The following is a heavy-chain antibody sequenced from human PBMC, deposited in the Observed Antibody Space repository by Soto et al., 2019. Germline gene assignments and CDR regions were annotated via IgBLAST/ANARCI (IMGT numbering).Heavy chain of an antibody. CDR1: GFTFSSYA. D-gene: IGHD2-8*01. V-gene: IGHV3-23*01. Sequence: GGSLKLSCAASGFTFSSYAMSWVRQAPGKGLEWVSAISGSGGSTYYADSVKGRFTISRDNSKNTLYLQMNSLRAEDTAVYYCAKDQLMSRSYYSDYWGQGTLVTVSS. CDR3: AKDQLMSRSYYSDY. J-gene: IGHJ4*02. CDR2: ISGSGGST.